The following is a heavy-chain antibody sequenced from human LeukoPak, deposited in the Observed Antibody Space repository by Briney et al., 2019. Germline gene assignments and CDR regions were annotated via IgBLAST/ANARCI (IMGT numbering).Heavy chain of an antibody. CDR2: ISGSGSST. V-gene: IGHV3-23*01. Sequence: GGSLRLSCAASGFTFSSYAMSWVRQAPGKGLEWVSAISGSGSSTYYADSVKGRFTISRDNSKNTLYLQMNSLRAEDTAVYYCAKVGYSSSWYDAFDIWGQGTMVTVSS. CDR3: AKVGYSSSWYDAFDI. J-gene: IGHJ3*02. D-gene: IGHD6-13*01. CDR1: GFTFSSYA.